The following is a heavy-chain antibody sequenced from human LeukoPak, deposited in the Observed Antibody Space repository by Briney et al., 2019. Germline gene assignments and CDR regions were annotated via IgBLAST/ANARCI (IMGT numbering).Heavy chain of an antibody. J-gene: IGHJ6*03. CDR1: GFTFSSYG. CDR3: AKVTRGRYYDPSGYYMDV. CDR2: IRYDGSNK. D-gene: IGHD3-22*01. Sequence: GGSLRLSCAASGFTFSSYGMHWVRQAPGKGLEWVAFIRYDGSNKYYADSVKGRFTISRDNSKNTLYLQMNSLRAEDTAVYYCAKVTRGRYYDPSGYYMDVWGKGTTVTISS. V-gene: IGHV3-30*02.